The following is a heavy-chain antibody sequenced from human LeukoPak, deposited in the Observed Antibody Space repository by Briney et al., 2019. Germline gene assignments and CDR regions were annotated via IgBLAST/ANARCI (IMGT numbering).Heavy chain of an antibody. CDR2: IIPILGMA. D-gene: IGHD2-2*01. V-gene: IGHV1-69*04. Sequence: SVKVSCKASGGTFSNYAISWVRQAPGQGLEWMGRIIPILGMANYAQKFQGRVTITADKSTSTAYMELRSLRSDDTAVYYCARDLELSIVVVPAAFRGSSSPTFDYWGQGTLVTVSS. CDR3: ARDLELSIVVVPAAFRGSSSPTFDY. CDR1: GGTFSNYA. J-gene: IGHJ4*02.